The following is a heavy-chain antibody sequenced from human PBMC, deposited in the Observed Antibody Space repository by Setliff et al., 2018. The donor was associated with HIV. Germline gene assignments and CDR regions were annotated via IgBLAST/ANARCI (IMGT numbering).Heavy chain of an antibody. D-gene: IGHD6-13*01. CDR1: GGSFSGYY. CDR2: INHSGST. J-gene: IGHJ5*02. V-gene: IGHV4-34*01. Sequence: SETLSLTCAVYGGSFSGYYWSWIRQSPGKGLEWIGEINHSGSTKYNPSLKSRVTISVDMSKNQFSLRLTSVTAADTAVYYCAREGGTGRSSWYGAYWYDPWGQGTLVTVSS. CDR3: AREGGTGRSSWYGAYWYDP.